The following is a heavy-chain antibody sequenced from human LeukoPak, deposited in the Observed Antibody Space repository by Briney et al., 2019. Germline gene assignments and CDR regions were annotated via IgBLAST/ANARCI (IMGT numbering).Heavy chain of an antibody. CDR3: ARDKYGTGYSL. Sequence: GAPVKVSCKASGYTFTSYGISWVRQAPGQGLEWMGWISAYNGNTNYAQKFQGRVTMTRDTSTSTVYMELSSLRSEDTAVYYCARDKYGTGYSLWGQGTLVTVSS. CDR2: ISAYNGNT. D-gene: IGHD3/OR15-3a*01. CDR1: GYTFTSYG. V-gene: IGHV1-18*01. J-gene: IGHJ4*02.